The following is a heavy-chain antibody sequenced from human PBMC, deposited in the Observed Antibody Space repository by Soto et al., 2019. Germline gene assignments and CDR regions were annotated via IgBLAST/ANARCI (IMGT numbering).Heavy chain of an antibody. CDR1: GYSFTSYW. J-gene: IGHJ6*02. D-gene: IGHD5-12*01. CDR2: IYPGDSDT. Sequence: ESVKISCKGAGYSFTSYWIGWVRQIPGKGLEWMGIIYPGDSDTRYSPSFQGQVTISADKSISTAYLQWSSLKASDTAMYYCASSTVEMATIYYYYGMDVWGQGTTVTVSS. V-gene: IGHV5-51*01. CDR3: ASSTVEMATIYYYYGMDV.